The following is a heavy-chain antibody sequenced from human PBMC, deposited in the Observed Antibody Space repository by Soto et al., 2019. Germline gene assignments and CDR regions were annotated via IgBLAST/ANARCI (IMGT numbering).Heavy chain of an antibody. V-gene: IGHV2-70*01. D-gene: IGHD5-12*01. Sequence: SGPTLVNPTQTLTLTCTFSGFSLSTSGMFVSWIRQPPGKALEWLALIDWDDDKYYSTSLKTRLTISKDASKNQVVLTMTNMDPVDTATYYCARIPTRDGYNLPDIWGQGTMVTVSS. J-gene: IGHJ3*02. CDR3: ARIPTRDGYNLPDI. CDR2: IDWDDDK. CDR1: GFSLSTSGMF.